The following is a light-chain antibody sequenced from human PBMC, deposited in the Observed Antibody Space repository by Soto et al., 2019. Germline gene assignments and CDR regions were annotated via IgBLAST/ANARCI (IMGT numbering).Light chain of an antibody. CDR2: GAS. J-gene: IGKJ5*01. CDR3: QQYNNWPPIT. CDR1: QSVRSSY. Sequence: EIVLTKSPDTLSLSPGESATLSCRASQSVRSSYLAWYQQKPGQSPRLLIYGASTRATGIPARFSGSGSGTEFTLTISSLQSEDFAVYYCQQYNNWPPITFGQGTRLEIK. V-gene: IGKV3-15*01.